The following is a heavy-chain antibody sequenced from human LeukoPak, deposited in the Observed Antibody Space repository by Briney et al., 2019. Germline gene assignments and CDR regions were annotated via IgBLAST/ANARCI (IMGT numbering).Heavy chain of an antibody. Sequence: PGGSLRLSCAASGFTFSAYALYWVRQARQAPGKGLEWVAIISYDGSNKYYADSVKGRFTISRDNSKNTLYLQMNSLRAEDTAVYYCARYGSGSYIDNWGQGTLVTVSS. CDR3: ARYGSGSYIDN. CDR2: ISYDGSNK. CDR1: GFTFSAYA. J-gene: IGHJ4*02. V-gene: IGHV3-30-3*01. D-gene: IGHD3-10*01.